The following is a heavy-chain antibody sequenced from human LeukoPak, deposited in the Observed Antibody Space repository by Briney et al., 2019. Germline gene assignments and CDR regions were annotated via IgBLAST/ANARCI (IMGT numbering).Heavy chain of an antibody. D-gene: IGHD5-24*01. CDR1: SGSISSYY. Sequence: SETLSLTCTVSSGSISSYYWSWIRQPPGKGLEWIGYIYYSGSTNYNPSLKSRVTISVDTSKNQFSLKLTSVTAADTAVYYCAGGVEMATTRSYYFDYWGQGTLVTVAS. J-gene: IGHJ4*02. V-gene: IGHV4-59*01. CDR2: IYYSGST. CDR3: AGGVEMATTRSYYFDY.